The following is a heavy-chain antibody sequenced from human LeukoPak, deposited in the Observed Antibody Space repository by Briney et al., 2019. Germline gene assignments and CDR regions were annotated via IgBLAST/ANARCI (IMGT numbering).Heavy chain of an antibody. V-gene: IGHV3-48*04. CDR1: GFTFSTYS. CDR3: ARLIVATIADAFDI. Sequence: GGSLRLSCAASGFTFSTYSMNWVRQAPGKGLEWVSYIRSSSSTIYYADSVKGRFTISRDNAKNSLYLQMNSLRAEDTAVYYCARLIVATIADAFDIWGQGTMVTVSS. J-gene: IGHJ3*02. CDR2: IRSSSSTI. D-gene: IGHD5-12*01.